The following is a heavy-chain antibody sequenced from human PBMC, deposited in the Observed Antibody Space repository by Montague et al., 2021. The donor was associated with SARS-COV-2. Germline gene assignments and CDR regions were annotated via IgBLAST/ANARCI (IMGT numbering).Heavy chain of an antibody. CDR2: IYYSGST. CDR3: ARDSGGSSPKDWLGFDP. V-gene: IGHV4-59*01. CDR1: GGSISSYY. Sequence: SETLSLTCTVSGGSISSYYWSWVRQPPGKGLEWIGYIYYSGSTNYNPSLKSRVTISVDTSKNQFSLKLSSVTAADTAVYYCARDSGGSSPKDWLGFDPWGQGTLVTVSS. D-gene: IGHD2-15*01. J-gene: IGHJ5*02.